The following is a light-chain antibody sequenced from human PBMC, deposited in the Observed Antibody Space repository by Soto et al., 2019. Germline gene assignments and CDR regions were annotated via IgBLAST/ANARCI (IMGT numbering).Light chain of an antibody. J-gene: IGLJ1*01. Sequence: QSVLTQPPSVSGSPGQSVAISCTGTSSDVGNSNGVSWYQQAPGTAPKLMIYDVTNRPSGVPDRFSGSKSGNTASLTISGLQADDEADYYCSSYTSSSTXVFGTGTKVTVL. V-gene: IGLV2-18*02. CDR3: SSYTSSSTXV. CDR2: DVT. CDR1: SSDVGNSNG.